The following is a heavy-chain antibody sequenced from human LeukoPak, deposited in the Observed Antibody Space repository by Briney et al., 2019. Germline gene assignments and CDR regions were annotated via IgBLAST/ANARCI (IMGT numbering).Heavy chain of an antibody. CDR3: ARDLPLYCTNGVCYSYYYYYMDV. CDR2: INPNSGGT. D-gene: IGHD2-8*01. Sequence: VASVKVSCKASGYTFTGYYMHWVRQAPGQGLEWMGWINPNSGGTNYAQKFQGRVTMTRDTSISTAYMELSRLRSDDTAVYYCARDLPLYCTNGVCYSYYYYYMDVWGKGTTVTVSS. CDR1: GYTFTGYY. J-gene: IGHJ6*03. V-gene: IGHV1-2*02.